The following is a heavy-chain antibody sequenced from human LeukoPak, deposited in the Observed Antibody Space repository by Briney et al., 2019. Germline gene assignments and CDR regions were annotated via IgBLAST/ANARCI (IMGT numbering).Heavy chain of an antibody. J-gene: IGHJ3*02. CDR1: GDTLTTYA. Sequence: GASVKVSCKASGDTLTTYAINWVRQAPGQGLVWLGRVIPMLNIPHYAQKFQGRITITADTSTSTAYMELRSLRSDDTAVYYCARHQYQLLSWLGEAFDIWGQGTMVTVSS. CDR3: ARHQYQLLSWLGEAFDI. D-gene: IGHD2-2*01. V-gene: IGHV1-69*04. CDR2: VIPMLNIP.